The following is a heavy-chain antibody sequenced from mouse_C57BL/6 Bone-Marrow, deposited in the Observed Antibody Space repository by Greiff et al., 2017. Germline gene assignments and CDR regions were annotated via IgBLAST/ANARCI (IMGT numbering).Heavy chain of an antibody. CDR1: GYTFTGYW. CDR2: IHPNSGST. V-gene: IGHV1-64*01. J-gene: IGHJ3*01. Sequence: QVQLQQPGAELVKPGASVKLSCKASGYTFTGYWMHWVKQRPGQGLEWIGMIHPNSGSTNYNEKFKSKATLTVDKSSSTAYMQLSSLTSEDSAVYYCARGSSGYACLAYWGQGTLVTVSA. CDR3: ARGSSGYACLAY. D-gene: IGHD3-2*02.